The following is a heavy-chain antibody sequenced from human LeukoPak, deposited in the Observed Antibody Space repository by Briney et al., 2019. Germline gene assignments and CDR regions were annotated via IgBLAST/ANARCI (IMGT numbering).Heavy chain of an antibody. CDR1: GYTFTSYG. Sequence: ASVKVSCKASGYTFTSYGISWVRQAPGQGLEWMGWISAYNGNTNYAQKLQGRVTMTTDTSTSTAYMELRSLRSDDTAVYYCARETPPYYYDSSGFDYWGQGTLVTVSS. J-gene: IGHJ4*02. V-gene: IGHV1-18*01. CDR3: ARETPPYYYDSSGFDY. D-gene: IGHD3-22*01. CDR2: ISAYNGNT.